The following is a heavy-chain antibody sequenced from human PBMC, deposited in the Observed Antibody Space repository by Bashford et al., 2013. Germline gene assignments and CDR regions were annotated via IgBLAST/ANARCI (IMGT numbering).Heavy chain of an antibody. D-gene: IGHD1-14*01. J-gene: IGHJ6*02. V-gene: IGHV1-18*01. CDR1: GYTFTSYG. Sequence: VASVKVSCKASGYTFTSYGISWVRQAPGQGLEWMGWISAYNGNTNYAQKLQGRVTMTTDTSTSTAYMELRSLRSDDTAVYYCARDHLPEYYGMDVWAKGPRSPSP. CDR2: ISAYNGNT. CDR3: ARDHLPEYYGMDV.